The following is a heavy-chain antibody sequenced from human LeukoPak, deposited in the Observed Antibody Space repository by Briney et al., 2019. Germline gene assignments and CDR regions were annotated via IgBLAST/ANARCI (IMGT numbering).Heavy chain of an antibody. Sequence: PSETLSLTCTVSGDSISSYYGTWIRQPPGKGLEWIGYIYYSGTTNYNPSLKSRVTKSVDTSKNQFSLKLSSVTAADTAVYYCARVEQWLVPWFDPWGQGTLVTVSS. CDR2: IYYSGTT. CDR1: GDSISSYY. J-gene: IGHJ5*02. CDR3: ARVEQWLVPWFDP. D-gene: IGHD6-19*01. V-gene: IGHV4-59*01.